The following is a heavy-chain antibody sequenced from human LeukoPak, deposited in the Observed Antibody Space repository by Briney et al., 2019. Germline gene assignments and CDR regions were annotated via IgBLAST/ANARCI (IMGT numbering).Heavy chain of an antibody. CDR1: GFTVSSNY. D-gene: IGHD3-10*01. J-gene: IGHJ4*02. Sequence: GGSLRLSCAASGFTVSSNYMSWVRQAPGKGLEWVSVIYSGGSTYYADSVKGRFTISRDNSKNSLYLQMNSLRAEDTAVYYCARDRSPGNFDYWGQGTLVTVSS. CDR3: ARDRSPGNFDY. CDR2: IYSGGST. V-gene: IGHV3-66*01.